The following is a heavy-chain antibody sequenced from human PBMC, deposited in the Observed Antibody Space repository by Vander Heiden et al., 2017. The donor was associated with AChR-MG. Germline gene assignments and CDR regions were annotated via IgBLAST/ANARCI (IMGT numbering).Heavy chain of an antibody. D-gene: IGHD6-19*01. CDR1: GGSVSSGSYY. CDR2: IYYSGST. CDR3: ARGPVDGGWYRGY. J-gene: IGHJ4*02. V-gene: IGHV4-61*01. Sequence: QVQLQESGPGLVKPSETLSLTCTVSGGSVSSGSYYWSWIRQPPGKGLEWIGYIYYSGSTNYNPSLKSRVTISVDTSKNQFSLKLSSVTAADTAVYYCARGPVDGGWYRGYWGQGTLVTVSS.